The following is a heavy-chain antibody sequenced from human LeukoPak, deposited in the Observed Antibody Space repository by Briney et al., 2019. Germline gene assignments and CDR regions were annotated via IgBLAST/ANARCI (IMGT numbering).Heavy chain of an antibody. J-gene: IGHJ4*02. CDR2: FSHSGST. V-gene: IGHV4-30-2*01. CDR1: GGSINSGGYH. D-gene: IGHD2-2*02. Sequence: SETLSLTCTVSGGSINSGGYHWPWIRQPPGEGLEWIAYFSHSGSTFYNPSLKSRVTISLDTSKNQFSLNLRSVTAADTAVYYCAGQNIPTPHDYWGQGTQVTVSS. CDR3: AGQNIPTPHDY.